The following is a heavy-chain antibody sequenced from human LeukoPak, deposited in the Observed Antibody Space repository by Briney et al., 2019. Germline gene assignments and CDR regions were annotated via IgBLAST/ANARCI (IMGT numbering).Heavy chain of an antibody. CDR1: GYTFTGYY. J-gene: IGHJ1*01. CDR3: ARDQAGDCSGGSCYSKPYFQH. D-gene: IGHD2-15*01. Sequence: ASVKVSCKASGYTFTGYYMHWVRQAPGQGLEWMGWINPNSGGTNYAQKFQGRVTMTRDTSISTAYMELSRLRSDDTAVYYCARDQAGDCSGGSCYSKPYFQHWGQGTLVTVSS. CDR2: INPNSGGT. V-gene: IGHV1-2*02.